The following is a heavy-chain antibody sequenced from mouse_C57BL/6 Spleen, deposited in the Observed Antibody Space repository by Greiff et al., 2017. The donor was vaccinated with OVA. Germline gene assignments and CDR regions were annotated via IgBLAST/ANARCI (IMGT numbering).Heavy chain of an antibody. CDR2: ISSGGSYT. CDR1: GFTFSSYG. J-gene: IGHJ3*01. Sequence: EVQLQESGGDLVKPGGSLKLSCAASGFTFSSYGMSWVRQTPDKRLEWVATISSGGSYTYYPDSVKGRFTISRDNAKNTLYLQMSSLKSEDTAMYYCARHDYDYDGWFAYWGQGTLVTVSA. V-gene: IGHV5-6*01. D-gene: IGHD2-4*01. CDR3: ARHDYDYDGWFAY.